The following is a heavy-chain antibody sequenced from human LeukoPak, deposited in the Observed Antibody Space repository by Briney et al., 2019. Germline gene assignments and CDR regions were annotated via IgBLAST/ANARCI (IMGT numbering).Heavy chain of an antibody. Sequence: PTETLSLTCTVSGGSISSYNWSWIRQPPGKGLEWIGYIYYSGSTNYNPSLKSRVTISVDTSKNQFSLKLSSVTAADTAVYYCAREGDNYYGSVFDYWGQGTLVTVSS. CDR2: IYYSGST. CDR1: GGSISSYN. D-gene: IGHD3-10*01. V-gene: IGHV4-59*01. CDR3: AREGDNYYGSVFDY. J-gene: IGHJ4*02.